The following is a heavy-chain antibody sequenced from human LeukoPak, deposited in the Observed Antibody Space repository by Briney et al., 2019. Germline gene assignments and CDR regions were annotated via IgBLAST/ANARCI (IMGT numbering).Heavy chain of an antibody. V-gene: IGHV3-7*03. CDR1: GFTFSSYW. D-gene: IGHD6-19*01. Sequence: GGSLRLSCAASGFTFSSYWMSWVRQAPGKGLEWVANIKQDGSEKYYVDSVKGRFTISRDNAKNSLYLQMNSLRTEDTALYYCAKGSSGWNSVNHWGQGTLVTVSS. CDR3: AKGSSGWNSVNH. J-gene: IGHJ5*02. CDR2: IKQDGSEK.